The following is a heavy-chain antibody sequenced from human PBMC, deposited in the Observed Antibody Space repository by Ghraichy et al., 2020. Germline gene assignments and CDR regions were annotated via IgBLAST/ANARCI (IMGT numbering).Heavy chain of an antibody. CDR1: GFSFNSAW. V-gene: IGHV3-15*01. J-gene: IGHJ4*02. CDR2: IQSIIDGGAT. D-gene: IGHD3-3*01. CDR3: TTDPFGFFESL. Sequence: GGSLRLSCAASGFSFNSAWMTWVRQAPGKGLECVGRIQSIIDGGATIYAAPVKGRFTISRDDSENTLYLQMNGLKTEDTAVYYCTTDPFGFFESLWGLGTLVTVSS.